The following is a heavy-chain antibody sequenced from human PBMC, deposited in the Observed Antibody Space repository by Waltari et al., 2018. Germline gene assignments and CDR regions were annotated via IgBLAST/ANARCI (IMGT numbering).Heavy chain of an antibody. CDR3: AGSHSREYYYMDV. CDR1: GFTFSSYV. D-gene: IGHD6-13*01. J-gene: IGHJ6*03. V-gene: IGHV3-30*04. Sequence: QAQLVESGGGVVKPGRSLRLSCAASGFTFSSYVMHWVRQAPGKGLEWVAVITYDGRNQFYADFVKGRFTISRDNSKNTLYLQINSLRAEDAAVYYCAGSHSREYYYMDVWGKGTTVTVSS. CDR2: ITYDGRNQ.